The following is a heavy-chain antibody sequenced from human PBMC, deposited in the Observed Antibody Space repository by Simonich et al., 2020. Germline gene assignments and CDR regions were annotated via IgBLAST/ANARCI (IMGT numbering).Heavy chain of an antibody. V-gene: IGHV1-2*02. Sequence: QVQLVQSGAEVKKPGASVKVSCKASGYTFTGYYMHWVRQAPGQGLEWMGLINPNSGGTNCAQKVQGRVTMTRDTSISTAYMELSRLRSDDTAVYYCARGRLTGDKGAFDIWGQGTMVTVSS. CDR1: GYTFTGYY. J-gene: IGHJ3*02. CDR3: ARGRLTGDKGAFDI. D-gene: IGHD7-27*01. CDR2: INPNSGGT.